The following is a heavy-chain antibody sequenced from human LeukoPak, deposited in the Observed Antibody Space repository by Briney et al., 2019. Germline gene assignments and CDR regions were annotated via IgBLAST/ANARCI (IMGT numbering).Heavy chain of an antibody. CDR1: GGTFSSYA. J-gene: IGHJ6*03. V-gene: IGHV1-69*05. CDR2: IIPIFGTA. Sequence: ASGKVSCKASGGTFSSYAISWVRQAPGQGLEWKGGIIPIFGTANYAQKFQGRVTITTDESTSTAYMELSSLRSEDTAVYYCARVRRDGYNFYYYYYYMDVWGKGTTVTVSS. CDR3: ARVRRDGYNFYYYYYYMDV. D-gene: IGHD5-24*01.